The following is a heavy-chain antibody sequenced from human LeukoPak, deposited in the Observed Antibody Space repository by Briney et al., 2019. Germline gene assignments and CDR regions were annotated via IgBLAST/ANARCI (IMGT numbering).Heavy chain of an antibody. CDR1: GYTFTGCY. V-gene: IGHV1-2*02. D-gene: IGHD3-10*01. J-gene: IGHJ3*02. CDR2: INPYTGGT. CDR3: ARGFGGNHVDAFDI. Sequence: ASVKVSCKTSGYTFTGCYMHWVRQAPGQGLEWMGWINPYTGGTNYAQKFQGRVTMTRDTSISTAYMELSRLRSDDTAVYYCARGFGGNHVDAFDIWGQGTMVTVSS.